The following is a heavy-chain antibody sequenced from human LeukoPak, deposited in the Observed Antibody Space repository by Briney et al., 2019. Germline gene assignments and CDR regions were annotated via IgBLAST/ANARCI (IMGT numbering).Heavy chain of an antibody. CDR2: IYYSGST. CDR3: ARHSDYYDSSS. J-gene: IGHJ5*02. D-gene: IGHD3-22*01. Sequence: SETLSLTCTVSGGSISSTSYYWGWIRLPPRKGLGWLGSIYYSGSTYYNPSLKSRVTISVDTSKNQFSLKLSSVTAADTAVYYCARHSDYYDSSSWGQGTLVTVSS. CDR1: GGSISSTSYY. V-gene: IGHV4-39*01.